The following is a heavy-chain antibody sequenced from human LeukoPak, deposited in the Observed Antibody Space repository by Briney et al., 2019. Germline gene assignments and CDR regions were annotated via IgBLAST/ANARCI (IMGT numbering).Heavy chain of an antibody. D-gene: IGHD6-19*01. CDR1: GVPFSNYY. CDR2: INHSGYT. Sequence: SETLSLTCGVSGVPFSNYYWSWVCQSPRQGPEWIGEINHSGYTNYNPSLKSRVTMSIDTSKNQFSLMLTSVTAADTGVYYCTRAVAGHPDWGQGTLVTVSS. V-gene: IGHV4-34*01. CDR3: TRAVAGHPD. J-gene: IGHJ4*02.